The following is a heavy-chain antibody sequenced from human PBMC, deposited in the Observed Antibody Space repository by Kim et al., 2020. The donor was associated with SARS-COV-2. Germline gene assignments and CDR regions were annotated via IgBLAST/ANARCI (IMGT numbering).Heavy chain of an antibody. CDR1: GFIFSYDA. D-gene: IGHD1-26*01. CDR3: VRFSGRSTFYY. V-gene: IGHV3-48*03. Sequence: GGSLRLSCVASGFIFSYDAMTWVRQAPGKGLGWISYINDDGDTTYYADSVKGRFTISRDNARNSVYLQMSSLRAEDTAVYYCVRFSGRSTFYYWGQGALVTVSS. CDR2: INDDGDTT. J-gene: IGHJ4*02.